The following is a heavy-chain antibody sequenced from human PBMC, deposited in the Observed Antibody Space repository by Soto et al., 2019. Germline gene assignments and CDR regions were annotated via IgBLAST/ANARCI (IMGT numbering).Heavy chain of an antibody. J-gene: IGHJ4*02. V-gene: IGHV1-18*01. CDR3: ARARSSSWYGDFDY. Sequence: ASVKVSCKASGYTFTSYGISWVRQAPGQGLEWMGWISAYNGNTNYAQKLQGRVTMTTDTSTSTAYMELRSLRSDDTAVYHCARARSSSWYGDFDYWGQGTLVTVSS. CDR2: ISAYNGNT. CDR1: GYTFTSYG. D-gene: IGHD6-13*01.